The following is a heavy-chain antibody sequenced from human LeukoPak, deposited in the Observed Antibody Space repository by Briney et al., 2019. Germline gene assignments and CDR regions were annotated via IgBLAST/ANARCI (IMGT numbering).Heavy chain of an antibody. CDR2: INPNSGGT. Sequence: ASVKVSRKASGYTFTGYYMHWVRQAPGQGLEWMGWINPNSGGTNYAQKFQGRVTMTRDTSISTAYMELSRLRSDDTAVYYCARDRGSSGWWGYFDYWGQGTLVTVSS. J-gene: IGHJ4*02. CDR1: GYTFTGYY. CDR3: ARDRGSSGWWGYFDY. D-gene: IGHD6-19*01. V-gene: IGHV1-2*02.